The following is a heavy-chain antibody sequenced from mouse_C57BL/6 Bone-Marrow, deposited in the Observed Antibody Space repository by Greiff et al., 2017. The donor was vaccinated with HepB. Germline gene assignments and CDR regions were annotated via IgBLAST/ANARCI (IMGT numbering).Heavy chain of an antibody. V-gene: IGHV1-81*01. CDR2: IYPRSGNT. CDR3: ASQFITTVVAEDYYAMDY. J-gene: IGHJ4*01. D-gene: IGHD1-1*01. CDR1: GYTFTSYG. Sequence: QVQLKESGAELARPGASVKLPCKASGYTFTSYGISWVKQRTGQGLEWIGEIYPRSGNTYYNEKFKGKATLTADKSSSTAYMELRSLTSEDSAVYFCASQFITTVVAEDYYAMDYWGQGTSVTVSS.